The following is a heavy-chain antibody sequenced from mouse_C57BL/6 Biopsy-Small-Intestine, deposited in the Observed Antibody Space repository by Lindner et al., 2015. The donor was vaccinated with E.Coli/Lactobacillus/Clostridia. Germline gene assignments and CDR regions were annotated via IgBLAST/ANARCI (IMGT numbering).Heavy chain of an antibody. Sequence: SVKVSCKAFGYTFTGYYIHWVRQAPGQGLEWMGWINPSSGGTKSAPKFQGRVTMTRDTSIGTAYMELTRLKSDDTAVYYCARHFGLVRNYYYYYGLDVWGQGTTVTVSS. CDR3: ARHFGLVRNYYYYYGLDV. CDR1: GYTFTGYY. D-gene: IGHD2-2*01. V-gene: IGHV1-84*02. CDR2: INPSSGGT. J-gene: IGHJ1*01.